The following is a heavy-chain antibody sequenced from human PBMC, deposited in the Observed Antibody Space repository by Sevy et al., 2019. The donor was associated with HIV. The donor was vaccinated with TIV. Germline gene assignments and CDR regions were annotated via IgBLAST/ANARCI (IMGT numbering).Heavy chain of an antibody. Sequence: GESLKISCKGSGYSFTTYWIGWVRQMPGKGLVWMGLIFPGDSDTRYSPSCQGQVTISADNSISTAYLQWSSLKASDTAMYYCARARGIPHYYYGMDVWGQWTTVTVSS. CDR2: IFPGDSDT. D-gene: IGHD1-26*01. CDR1: GYSFTTYW. CDR3: ARARGIPHYYYGMDV. J-gene: IGHJ6*02. V-gene: IGHV5-51*01.